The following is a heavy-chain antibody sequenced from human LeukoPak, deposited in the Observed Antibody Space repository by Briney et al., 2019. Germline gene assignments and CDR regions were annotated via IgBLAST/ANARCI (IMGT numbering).Heavy chain of an antibody. CDR2: ISAYNGNT. D-gene: IGHD6-19*01. Sequence: ASVKVSCKASGYTFTSYGISWVRQAPGQGREWMGWISAYNGNTNYAQALQARATMTTDTSTSTAYMALRSLRSDDTAVYYCARDGDSSGWYTGSYFDYWGQGTLVTVSS. V-gene: IGHV1-18*01. CDR1: GYTFTSYG. J-gene: IGHJ4*02. CDR3: ARDGDSSGWYTGSYFDY.